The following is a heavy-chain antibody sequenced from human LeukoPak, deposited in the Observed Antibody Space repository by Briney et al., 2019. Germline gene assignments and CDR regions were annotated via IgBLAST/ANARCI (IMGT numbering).Heavy chain of an antibody. D-gene: IGHD5-24*01. CDR3: ARFPCDGYSFAWCYFDY. Sequence: GGSLRLSCAASGFTYISYAMSWVRQAPGKGLEWVSAISNSGDTPYYADSVKGRFTISRDNSKNTLYLQMNSLRAEDTAVYYCARFPCDGYSFAWCYFDYWGQGTLVTVSS. J-gene: IGHJ4*02. V-gene: IGHV3-23*01. CDR2: ISNSGDTP. CDR1: GFTYISYA.